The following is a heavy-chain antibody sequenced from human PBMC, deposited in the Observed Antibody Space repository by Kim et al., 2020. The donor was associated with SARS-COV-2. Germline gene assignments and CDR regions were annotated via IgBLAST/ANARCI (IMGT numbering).Heavy chain of an antibody. CDR3: ARLPASMVATGIHYYGMDV. CDR1: GDSISSYY. Sequence: SETLSLTCIVSGDSISSYYWSWIRQSPGKGLEWIGYVHYSGSTNYNPSLKSRVTTSVDTSKNQFSLRLRSVTAADTAVYYCARLPASMVATGIHYYGMDVWGQGTTVTVSS. D-gene: IGHD5-12*01. J-gene: IGHJ6*02. V-gene: IGHV4-59*08. CDR2: VHYSGST.